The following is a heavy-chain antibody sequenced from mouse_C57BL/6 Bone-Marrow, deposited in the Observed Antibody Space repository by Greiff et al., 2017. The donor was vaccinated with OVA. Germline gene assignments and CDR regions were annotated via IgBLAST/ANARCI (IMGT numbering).Heavy chain of an antibody. V-gene: IGHV1-26*01. CDR2: INPNNGGT. CDR1: GYTFTDYY. J-gene: IGHJ1*03. D-gene: IGHD2-2*01. Sequence: VQLQQSGPELVKPGASVKISCKASGYTFTDYYMNWVKQSHGKSLEWIGDINPNNGGTSYNQKFKGKATLTVDKSSSTAYMELRSLTSEDSAVYYCARWTTMVTTDWYFDVWGTGTTVTVSS. CDR3: ARWTTMVTTDWYFDV.